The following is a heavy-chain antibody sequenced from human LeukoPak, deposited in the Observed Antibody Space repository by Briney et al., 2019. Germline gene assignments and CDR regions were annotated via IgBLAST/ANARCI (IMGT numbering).Heavy chain of an antibody. CDR3: ARAGYNWEHDY. Sequence: GGSLRLSCAASGFTFSSCSMNWVRQAPGKGLKWVSSISSSSSYIYYADSVKGRFTISRDNAKNTLHLQMNSLRVEDTAVYYCARAGYNWEHDYWGQGTLVTVSS. J-gene: IGHJ4*02. CDR1: GFTFSSCS. D-gene: IGHD5-24*01. V-gene: IGHV3-21*01. CDR2: ISSSSSYI.